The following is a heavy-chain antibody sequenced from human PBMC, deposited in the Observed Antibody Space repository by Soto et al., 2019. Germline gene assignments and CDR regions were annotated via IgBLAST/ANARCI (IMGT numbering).Heavy chain of an antibody. CDR2: IFHSGTP. D-gene: IGHD2-2*01. Sequence: SETLSLTCAVSSDSISSGYYCDWIRQPPGKGLEWIGSIFHSGTPYYNPSLKSRLTISMDTSKTQFSLKLTSVTAADTAVYYCARRGSRSSSTLPSYDYWGRGILVTVSS. CDR3: ARRGSRSSSTLPSYDY. V-gene: IGHV4-38-2*01. J-gene: IGHJ4*02. CDR1: SDSISSGYY.